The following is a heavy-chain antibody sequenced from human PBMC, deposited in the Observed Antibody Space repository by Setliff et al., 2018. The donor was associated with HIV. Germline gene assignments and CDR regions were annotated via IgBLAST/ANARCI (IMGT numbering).Heavy chain of an antibody. D-gene: IGHD2-2*02. CDR3: TKGHYTTSG. CDR1: GFTLSSSW. V-gene: IGHV3-7*01. J-gene: IGHJ4*02. CDR2: MNQDGSEK. Sequence: PGGSLRLSCAVSGFTLSSSWMNWVRQAPGKGLEWVANMNQDGSEKNYVDSVKGRFTISRDNAKSSLYLQMDSLRVEDTAVYYCTKGHYTTSGWGQGTLVTVSS.